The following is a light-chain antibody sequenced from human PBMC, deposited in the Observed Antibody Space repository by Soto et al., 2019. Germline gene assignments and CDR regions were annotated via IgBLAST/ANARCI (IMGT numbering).Light chain of an antibody. CDR2: GAS. J-gene: IGKJ5*01. CDR3: QQYGSSPPIT. V-gene: IGKV3-20*01. Sequence: EIVLTQSPGTLSLSPGERATLSCRASQSVSSSYLAWYQQKPGRAPRLLIYGASSRATGIPDRFSGSGSGTDFTLTISRLEPEDFAVYYCQQYGSSPPITFGQGTRLESK. CDR1: QSVSSSY.